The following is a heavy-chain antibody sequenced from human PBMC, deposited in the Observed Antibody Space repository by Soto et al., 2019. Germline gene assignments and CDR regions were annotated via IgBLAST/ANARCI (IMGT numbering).Heavy chain of an antibody. D-gene: IGHD2-8*01. CDR2: IILPLGTP. CDR1: GGNFNDYA. V-gene: IGHV1-69*01. CDR3: GRYCTNTKCQGGYYLDY. Sequence: QVQLVQSGAEVKKPGSSVKLSCRASGGNFNDYAFSWVRQAPGQGLQWLGGIILPLGTPHYAQIFQGRVTITADGSTSTVYMELGSLRLDDTAVYYCGRYCTNTKCQGGYYLDYWGQGTSVTVSS. J-gene: IGHJ4*02.